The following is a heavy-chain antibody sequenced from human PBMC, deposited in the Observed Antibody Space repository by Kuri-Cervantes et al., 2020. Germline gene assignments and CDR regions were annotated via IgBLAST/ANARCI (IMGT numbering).Heavy chain of an antibody. CDR3: AKDHYYYYYMDV. CDR2: ISGSGGST. Sequence: GESLKISCAASGFTFDDYAMHWVRQAPGKGLEWVSGISGSGGSTYYADSLKGRFTISRDNSKNTLYLQMNSLRAEDTAVYYCAKDHYYYYYMDVWGKGTTVTVSS. CDR1: GFTFDDYA. V-gene: IGHV3-23*01. J-gene: IGHJ6*03.